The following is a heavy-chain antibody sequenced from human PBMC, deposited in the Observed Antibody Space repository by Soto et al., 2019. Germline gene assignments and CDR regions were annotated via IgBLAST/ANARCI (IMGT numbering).Heavy chain of an antibody. D-gene: IGHD5-12*01. CDR1: GFTFSNAW. CDR3: TSGGYLDAFDI. V-gene: IGHV3-15*01. CDR2: IKSKTDGGTT. J-gene: IGHJ3*02. Sequence: GGSLRLSCAASGFTFSNAWMSWVRQAPGKGLEWVGRIKSKTDGGTTDYAAPVKGRFTISRDDSKNTLYLQMNSLKTEYTAVYYCTSGGYLDAFDIWGQGTMVTVSS.